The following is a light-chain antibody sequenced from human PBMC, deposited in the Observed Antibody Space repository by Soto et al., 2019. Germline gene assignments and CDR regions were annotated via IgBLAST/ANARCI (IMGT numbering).Light chain of an antibody. CDR1: ESVSTN. CDR2: GAS. V-gene: IGKV3-15*01. Sequence: EIEMTQSPATLSLAPGERVTLSCRASESVSTNLAWYQQKAGQAPRLLIYGASTRATGIPARLSGSGSGTEFTLTISSLQPDDFATYYCQQYNNYSTFGQGTRLEIK. J-gene: IGKJ5*01. CDR3: QQYNNYST.